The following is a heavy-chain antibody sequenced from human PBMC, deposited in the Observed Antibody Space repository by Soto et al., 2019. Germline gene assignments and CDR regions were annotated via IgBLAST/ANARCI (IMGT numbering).Heavy chain of an antibody. CDR2: ISGSGGST. CDR3: AKSLIVTGGYYDSSGYYLYFDY. CDR1: GFTFSSYA. V-gene: IGHV3-23*01. J-gene: IGHJ4*02. Sequence: GGSLRLSCAASGFTFSSYAMSWVRQAPGKGLEWVSAISGSGGSTYYADSVKGRFTISRDNSKNTLYLQMNSLRAKDTAVYYCAKSLIVTGGYYDSSGYYLYFDYWGQGTLVTVSS. D-gene: IGHD3-22*01.